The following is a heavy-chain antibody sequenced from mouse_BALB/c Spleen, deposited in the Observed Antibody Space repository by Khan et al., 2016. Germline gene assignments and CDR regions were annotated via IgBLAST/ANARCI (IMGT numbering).Heavy chain of an antibody. Sequence: QIQLVQSGPELKKPGETVKISCKASGYTFTNYGMNWVKQAPGKGLKWMGWINTSTGAPYYADDFNGRFAFSLEPSASTANLQINNPKNEDTATYFCAREPLALDYWGQGTTLTVSS. V-gene: IGHV9-3-1*01. CDR3: AREPLALDY. CDR1: GYTFTNYG. J-gene: IGHJ2*01. CDR2: INTSTGAP.